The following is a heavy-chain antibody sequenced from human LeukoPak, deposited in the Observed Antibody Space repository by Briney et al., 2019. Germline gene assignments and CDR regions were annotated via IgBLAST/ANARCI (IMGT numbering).Heavy chain of an antibody. CDR3: AKTLWAYAFLGAFDI. V-gene: IGHV3-43*01. Sequence: GGSLRLSCAASGFTFDDYTMHWVRQAPGKGLEWVSLISWDGGSTYYADSVKGRFTISRDNSKNSLYLQMNSLRAEDTAVYYCAKTLWAYAFLGAFDIWGQGTMVTVSS. CDR2: ISWDGGST. J-gene: IGHJ3*02. D-gene: IGHD2-2*01. CDR1: GFTFDDYT.